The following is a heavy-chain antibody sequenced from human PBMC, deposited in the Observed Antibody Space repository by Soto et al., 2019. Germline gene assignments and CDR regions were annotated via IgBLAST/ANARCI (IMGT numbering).Heavy chain of an antibody. CDR3: ARVGSGYDAFDI. J-gene: IGHJ3*02. V-gene: IGHV3-21*01. CDR2: ISSSSSYI. D-gene: IGHD3-22*01. Sequence: GGSLRLSCAASGFTFSSYSMNWVRQAPGKGLEWVSSISSSSSYIYYADSVKGRFTISRDNAKNSLYLQMNSLRAEDTAVYYCARVGSGYDAFDIWGQGTMVTVSS. CDR1: GFTFSSYS.